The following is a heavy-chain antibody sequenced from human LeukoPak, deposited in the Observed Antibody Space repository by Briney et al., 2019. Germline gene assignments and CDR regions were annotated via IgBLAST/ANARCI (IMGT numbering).Heavy chain of an antibody. CDR1: GGTFSSYA. Sequence: GSSVKVSSKASGGTFSSYAISWVRQAPGQGLEWMGRIIPILGIANYAQKFQGRVTITADKSTSTAYMELSSLRSEDTAVYYCARDCSSTSCYVYYYGMDVWGQGTTVTVSS. CDR2: IIPILGIA. J-gene: IGHJ6*02. D-gene: IGHD2-2*01. CDR3: ARDCSSTSCYVYYYGMDV. V-gene: IGHV1-69*04.